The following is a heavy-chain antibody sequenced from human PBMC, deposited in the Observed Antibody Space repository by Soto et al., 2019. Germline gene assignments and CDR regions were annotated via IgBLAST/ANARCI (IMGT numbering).Heavy chain of an antibody. Sequence: EVQLLESGGALVQPGGSLRLSCAASGFTFSIYDMNWVRQAPGKGLEWVSIISGSGASTHYADSVKGRFTISRDNAKNTLYLQMNSLRAEDTAVYYCAKGRTYYFDYWGQGTLVTVSS. CDR3: AKGRTYYFDY. CDR1: GFTFSIYD. V-gene: IGHV3-23*01. CDR2: ISGSGAST. J-gene: IGHJ4*02.